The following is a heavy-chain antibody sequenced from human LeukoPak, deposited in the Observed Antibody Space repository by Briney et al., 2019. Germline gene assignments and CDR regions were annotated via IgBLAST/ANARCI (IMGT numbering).Heavy chain of an antibody. J-gene: IGHJ3*02. CDR2: INHSGST. CDR3: ARDGYNAFDI. V-gene: IGHV4-34*01. Sequence: SETLSLTCAVYGGSFSGYYWSWIRQPPGKGLEWIGEINHSGSTNYNPSLKSRVTISVDTSKNQFSLKLSSVTAADTAVYYWARDGYNAFDIWGQGTMVTVSS. CDR1: GGSFSGYY. D-gene: IGHD5-24*01.